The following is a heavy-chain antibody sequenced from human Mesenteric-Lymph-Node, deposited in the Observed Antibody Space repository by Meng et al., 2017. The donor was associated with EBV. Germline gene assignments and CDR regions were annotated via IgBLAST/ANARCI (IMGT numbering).Heavy chain of an antibody. Sequence: QVQLVESGGGLVQPGGSLGLSLAASGFTFSDFYINWIRQAPGKGLEWVSSISNIGTTKDYADSVRGRFTISRDSAGSSLYLQMNSLRAEDTAVYYCAAGNWEAFDYWGQGTLVTVSS. CDR1: GFTFSDFY. D-gene: IGHD7-27*01. CDR2: ISNIGTTK. J-gene: IGHJ4*02. V-gene: IGHV3-11*01. CDR3: AAGNWEAFDY.